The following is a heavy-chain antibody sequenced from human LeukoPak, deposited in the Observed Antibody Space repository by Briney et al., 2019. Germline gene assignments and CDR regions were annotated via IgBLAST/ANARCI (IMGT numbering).Heavy chain of an antibody. J-gene: IGHJ5*01. CDR2: INLSGST. CDR1: GGAISSYY. V-gene: IGHV4-34*01. D-gene: IGHD2-15*01. Sequence: PSETLSLTCTVSGGAISSYYWSWIRQPPEKRLEWIGEINLSGSTTYNPPLMRRVTISVVTSKVQVSLKLSSVTAADTAVYYCARGEVVVVVAATMAWFDSWGQGTLVTVSS. CDR3: ARGEVVVVVAATMAWFDS.